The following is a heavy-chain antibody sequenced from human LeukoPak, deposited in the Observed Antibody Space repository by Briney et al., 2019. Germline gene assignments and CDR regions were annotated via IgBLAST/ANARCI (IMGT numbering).Heavy chain of an antibody. V-gene: IGHV1-18*01. J-gene: IGHJ3*02. CDR1: GYTFTSYG. Sequence: ASVKVSCKASGYTFTSYGISWVRQASGQGFEWMGWISAYNGNTNYAQKLQGRVTMTTDTSTSTAYMELRSLRSDDTAVYYCARDLGSGWFEGAFDIWGQGTMVTVSS. D-gene: IGHD6-19*01. CDR2: ISAYNGNT. CDR3: ARDLGSGWFEGAFDI.